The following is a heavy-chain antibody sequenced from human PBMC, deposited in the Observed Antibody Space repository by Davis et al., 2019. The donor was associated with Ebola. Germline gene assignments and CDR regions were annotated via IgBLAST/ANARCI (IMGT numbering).Heavy chain of an antibody. CDR2: ISGSGGST. J-gene: IGHJ4*02. Sequence: GESLKISCADSVITFSSYAMSWVRQAPGKGLEWVSAISGSGGSTYYADSVKGRFIISRDNSKNTLYLQMNSLRAEDTTVYYCARVGIAAPWGQGTLVTVSS. CDR1: VITFSSYA. D-gene: IGHD6-6*01. V-gene: IGHV3-23*01. CDR3: ARVGIAAP.